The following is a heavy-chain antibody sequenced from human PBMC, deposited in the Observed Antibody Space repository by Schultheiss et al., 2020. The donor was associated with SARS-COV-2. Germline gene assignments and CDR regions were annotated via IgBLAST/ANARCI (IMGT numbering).Heavy chain of an antibody. Sequence: GGSLRLSCAASGFTFSSYGMHWVRQAPGKGLEWVAVIYSGGSTYYADSVKGRFTISRDNSKNTLYLQMNSLRAEDTAVYYCARDRGGDYYYYYGMDVWGQGTTVTVSS. J-gene: IGHJ6*02. CDR1: GFTFSSYG. V-gene: IGHV3-53*01. D-gene: IGHD4-17*01. CDR3: ARDRGGDYYYYYGMDV. CDR2: IYSGGST.